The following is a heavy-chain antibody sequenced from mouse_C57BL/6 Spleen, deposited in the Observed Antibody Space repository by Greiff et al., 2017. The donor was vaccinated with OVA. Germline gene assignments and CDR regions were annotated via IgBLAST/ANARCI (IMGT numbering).Heavy chain of an antibody. V-gene: IGHV1-64*01. D-gene: IGHD1-1*01. Sequence: QVQLQQPGAELVKPGASVKLSCKASGYTFTSYWMHWVKQRPGQGLEWIGMIHPNSGSTTYNEKFTSKATLTVDTSSSTAYMQLSSLTSEDAAVYYGAREDGSSWNWDLDVWGKGTTVTVSA. J-gene: IGHJ1*03. CDR1: GYTFTSYW. CDR3: AREDGSSWNWDLDV. CDR2: IHPNSGST.